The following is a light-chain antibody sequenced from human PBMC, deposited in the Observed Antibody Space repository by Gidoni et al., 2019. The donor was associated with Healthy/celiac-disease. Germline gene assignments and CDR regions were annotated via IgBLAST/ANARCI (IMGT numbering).Light chain of an antibody. CDR2: AAS. CDR3: QQSYSTLIP. CDR1: QSISSY. Sequence: DIQMTQSPSSLSASVGDRVTITCRASQSISSYLNWYQQKPVKAPKLLIYAASSLQSGVPSRFSGSGSGTDFTLTISSLQPEDFATYYCQQSYSTLIPFGQGTRLEIK. J-gene: IGKJ5*01. V-gene: IGKV1-39*01.